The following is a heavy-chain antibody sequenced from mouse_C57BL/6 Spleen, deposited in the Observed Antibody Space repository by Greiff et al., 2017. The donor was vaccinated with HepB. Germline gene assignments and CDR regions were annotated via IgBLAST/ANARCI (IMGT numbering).Heavy chain of an antibody. D-gene: IGHD2-4*01. Sequence: QVQLQQSGPGLVAPSQSLSITCTVSGFSLTSYGVSWVRQPPGQGLEWLGVIWGDGSTNYHSALISRLSISKDNSKSQVFLKLNSLQTDDTATYYCAKPGYDYDVGLFAYWGQGTLVTVSA. V-gene: IGHV2-3*01. J-gene: IGHJ3*01. CDR2: IWGDGST. CDR3: AKPGYDYDVGLFAY. CDR1: GFSLTSYG.